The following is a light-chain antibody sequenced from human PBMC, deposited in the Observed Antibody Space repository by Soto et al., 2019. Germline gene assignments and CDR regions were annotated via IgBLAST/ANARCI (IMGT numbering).Light chain of an antibody. CDR3: CSYAGSSTS. CDR1: SSDVGSYNL. V-gene: IGLV2-23*01. J-gene: IGLJ2*01. Sequence: QSALTHPASVSGAPGQSITIACTGTSSDVGSYNLVSWYQQHPGKAPKLMIYEGSKRPSGVSNRFSGSKSGNTASLTISGLQAEDEADYYCCSYAGSSTSFGGGTKVTVL. CDR2: EGS.